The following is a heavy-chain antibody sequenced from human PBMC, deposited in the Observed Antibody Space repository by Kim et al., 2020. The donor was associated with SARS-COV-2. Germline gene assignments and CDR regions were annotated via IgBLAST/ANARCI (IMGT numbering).Heavy chain of an antibody. CDR3: STDVGSGWNHHCEY. J-gene: IGHJ4*02. D-gene: IGHD6-19*01. CDR2: ISFSADNT. CDR1: GFTFSSA. Sequence: GGSLRLSCAASGFTFSSAMTWVRQAPGKGVEGVSTISFSADNTYYEDSVKGRLTIFRDNSTNTLFLQMNSLLAEDTAAYYCSTDVGSGWNHHCEYWGQGT. V-gene: IGHV3-23*01.